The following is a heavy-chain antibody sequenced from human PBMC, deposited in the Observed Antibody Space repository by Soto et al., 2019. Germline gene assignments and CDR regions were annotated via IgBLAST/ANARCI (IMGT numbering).Heavy chain of an antibody. D-gene: IGHD1-26*01. J-gene: IGHJ4*02. CDR1: GYRFTIVH. Sequence: ASLNRSCKASGYRFTIVHGDWGRQTAGQGLEWMGWMEPSTGRTGYAQKFQGRVTMTRDTSINTAYMELTTLTSDDTAFYYCARGVSAGVDYWGQATLVTRSS. CDR2: MEPSTGRT. CDR3: ARGVSAGVDY. V-gene: IGHV1-8*01.